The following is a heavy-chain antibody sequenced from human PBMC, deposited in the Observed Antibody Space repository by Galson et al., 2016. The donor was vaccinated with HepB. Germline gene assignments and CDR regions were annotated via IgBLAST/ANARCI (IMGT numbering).Heavy chain of an antibody. V-gene: IGHV3-30-3*01. D-gene: IGHD6-19*01. J-gene: IGHJ5*02. CDR3: ATPPWYSSVS. CDR2: LSYDGTSK. CDR1: GFAFSNYA. Sequence: SLRLSCAASGFAFSNYAMEWVRQAPGKGLEWVAILSYDGTSKYYAHSVKGRFTISKDTSKNTLYLHMNSLRVEDTAVYYCATPPWYSSVSWGQGTLVTVSS.